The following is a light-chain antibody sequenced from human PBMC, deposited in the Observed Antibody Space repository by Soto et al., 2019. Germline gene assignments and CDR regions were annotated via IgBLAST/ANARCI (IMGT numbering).Light chain of an antibody. Sequence: DIQMTQSPSSLSASVGDRVTITCRASQSGSSYLNWYQQKPGKAPNLLIYAASSLQSGVPSRFSGSGSGTDFTLTISSLQPEDFAIYSCQQSYSMPLTFGQGTRVEVK. J-gene: IGKJ1*01. CDR3: QQSYSMPLT. CDR2: AAS. V-gene: IGKV1-39*01. CDR1: QSGSSY.